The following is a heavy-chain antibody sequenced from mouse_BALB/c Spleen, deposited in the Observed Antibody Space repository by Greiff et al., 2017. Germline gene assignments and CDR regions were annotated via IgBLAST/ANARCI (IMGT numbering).Heavy chain of an antibody. CDR3: ARDGNAFAY. CDR1: GFTFSDYY. CDR2: ISDGGSYT. J-gene: IGHJ3*01. Sequence: EVKLVESGGGLVKPGGSLKLSRAASGFTFSDYYMYWVRQTPEKRLEWVATISDGGSYTYYPDSVKGRFTISRDNAKNNLYLQMSSLKSEDTAMYYCARDGNAFAYWGQGTLVTVSA. V-gene: IGHV5-4*02. D-gene: IGHD2-1*01.